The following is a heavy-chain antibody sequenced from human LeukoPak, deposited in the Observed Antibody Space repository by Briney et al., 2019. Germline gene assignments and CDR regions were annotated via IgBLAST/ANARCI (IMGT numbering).Heavy chain of an antibody. CDR3: AKLGGQQVYNYYVAV. CDR2: IIDNGDIT. D-gene: IGHD3-16*01. V-gene: IGHV3-23*01. Sequence: PGRSLRLSCAASGFTFSSYAMSWVRQAPGKGLEWVSGIIDNGDITYYANSVRGRFTISRDNSKNTLYLQMNSLRAEDTAVYYCAKLGGQQVYNYYVAVWGKGTTVAVSS. J-gene: IGHJ6*03. CDR1: GFTFSSYA.